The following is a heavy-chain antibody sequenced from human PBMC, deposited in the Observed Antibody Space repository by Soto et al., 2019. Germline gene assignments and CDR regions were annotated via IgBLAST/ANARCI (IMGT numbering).Heavy chain of an antibody. Sequence: PGESLKISCKGSGYSFTSYWISWVRQMPGKGLEWMGRIDPSDSYTNYSPSFQGHVTISADKSISTAYLQWSSLKASDTAMYYCASLKWWLQPLDYWGQGTLVTVSS. V-gene: IGHV5-10-1*01. CDR2: IDPSDSYT. J-gene: IGHJ4*02. D-gene: IGHD2-8*01. CDR1: GYSFTSYW. CDR3: ASLKWWLQPLDY.